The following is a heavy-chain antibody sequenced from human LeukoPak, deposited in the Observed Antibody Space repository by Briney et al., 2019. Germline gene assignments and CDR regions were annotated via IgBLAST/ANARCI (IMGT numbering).Heavy chain of an antibody. D-gene: IGHD3-22*01. V-gene: IGHV1-58*02. CDR2: IVVGSGNT. J-gene: IGHJ4*02. Sequence: TSVKVSCKASGFTFTSSAMQWVRQARGQRLEWIGWIVVGSGNTNYAQKFQGRVTITRDMSTSTAYMELSSLRSEDTAVYYCAADRYDSSGYYHFDYWGQGTLVTVSS. CDR3: AADRYDSSGYYHFDY. CDR1: GFTFTSSA.